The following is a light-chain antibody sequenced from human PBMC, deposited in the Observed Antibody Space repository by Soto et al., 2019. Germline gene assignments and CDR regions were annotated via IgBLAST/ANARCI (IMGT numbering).Light chain of an antibody. V-gene: IGKV3-15*01. CDR1: QSVASN. J-gene: IGKJ4*01. CDR3: HHYNNWPHT. CDR2: GAS. Sequence: DIVMTQSRATLSVSPGERATLSCRASQSVASNLAWYQQRPGQAPRLLIYGASTRATGVPVRFSGSGSGTEFTLTISSLQSEDFAVYYCHHYNNWPHTFGGGTKVEIK.